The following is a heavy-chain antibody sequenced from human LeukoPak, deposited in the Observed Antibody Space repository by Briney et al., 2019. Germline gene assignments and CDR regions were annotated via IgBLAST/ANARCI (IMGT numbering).Heavy chain of an antibody. CDR3: ARSVYYDRSVNY. Sequence: PSETLSLTCAVYGGSFSGYYWSWIRQPPGKGLEWIGEINHSGSTNYNPSLKSRVTISVDTSKNQFSLKLSSVTAADTAVYYCARSVYYDRSVNYWGQGTLVTVSS. J-gene: IGHJ4*02. V-gene: IGHV4-34*01. D-gene: IGHD3-22*01. CDR1: GGSFSGYY. CDR2: INHSGST.